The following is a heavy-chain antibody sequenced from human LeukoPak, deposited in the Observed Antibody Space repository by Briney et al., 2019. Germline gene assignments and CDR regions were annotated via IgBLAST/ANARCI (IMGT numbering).Heavy chain of an antibody. D-gene: IGHD2-15*01. V-gene: IGHV3-30-3*01. CDR3: AREPGVVVVVAATPIGYYGMDV. CDR2: ISYDGSNK. J-gene: IGHJ6*02. CDR1: GFTFSSYA. Sequence: GRSLRLSCAASGFTFSSYAMPWVRQAPGKGLEWVAVISYDGSNKYYADSVKGRFTISRDNSKNTLYLQMNSLRAEVMAVYYCAREPGVVVVVAATPIGYYGMDVWGQGTTVTVSS.